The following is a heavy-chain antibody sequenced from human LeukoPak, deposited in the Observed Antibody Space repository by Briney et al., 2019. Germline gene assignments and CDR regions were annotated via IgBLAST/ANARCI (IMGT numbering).Heavy chain of an antibody. CDR1: GGSISSYY. D-gene: IGHD6-19*01. CDR3: ARTRGYSSGWYYFDY. J-gene: IGHJ4*02. CDR2: IYTSGST. Sequence: SETLSLTCAVSGGSISSYYWSWIRQPAGKGLEWIGRIYTSGSTNYNPSLKSRVTMSVDTSKNQFSLKLSSLTAADTAVYYCARTRGYSSGWYYFDYWGQGTLVTVSS. V-gene: IGHV4-4*07.